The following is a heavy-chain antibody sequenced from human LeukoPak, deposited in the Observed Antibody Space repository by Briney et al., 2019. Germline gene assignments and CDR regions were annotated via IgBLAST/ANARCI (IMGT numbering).Heavy chain of an antibody. Sequence: GGSLRLSCAPPVFTLSDDWMSWVRQPPGKGLGWVSNINQDGSRKYYVDSVKGRFTISRDNAKNSLYLQMNSLTAEDTAVYYCARDRRPSIYGGLDSWGQGTLVTVSS. CDR1: VFTLSDDW. D-gene: IGHD4-23*01. J-gene: IGHJ5*02. V-gene: IGHV3-7*01. CDR3: ARDRRPSIYGGLDS. CDR2: INQDGSRK.